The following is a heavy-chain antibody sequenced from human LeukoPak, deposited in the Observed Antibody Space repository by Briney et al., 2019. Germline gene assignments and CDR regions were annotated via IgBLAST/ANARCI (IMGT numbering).Heavy chain of an antibody. CDR1: GFRFRRFW. Sequence: GALRLSWAGSGFRFRRFWVTLVRRASGEGLEWVANINQGGSVKYYVDSVKGRFTISRDDAESSLYVQMNSLRDEDTAVYYCARFGYSGWNLEYWGQGTLVTVSS. D-gene: IGHD5-12*01. CDR2: INQGGSVK. V-gene: IGHV3-7*01. CDR3: ARFGYSGWNLEY. J-gene: IGHJ4*02.